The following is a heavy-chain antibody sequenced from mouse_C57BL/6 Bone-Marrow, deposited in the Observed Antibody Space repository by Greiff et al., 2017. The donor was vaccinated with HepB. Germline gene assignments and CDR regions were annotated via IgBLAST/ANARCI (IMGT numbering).Heavy chain of an antibody. D-gene: IGHD2-2*01. CDR1: GYTFTSYW. CDR2: IDPSDSYT. Sequence: QVQLKQPGAELVKPGASVKLSCKASGYTFTSYWMQWVKQRPGQGLEWIGGIDPSDSYTNYNQKFKGKATLTVDTSSSTAYMQLSSLTSEDSAVYYCARGGGVTANWGQGTSVTVSS. J-gene: IGHJ4*01. CDR3: ARGGGVTAN. V-gene: IGHV1-50*01.